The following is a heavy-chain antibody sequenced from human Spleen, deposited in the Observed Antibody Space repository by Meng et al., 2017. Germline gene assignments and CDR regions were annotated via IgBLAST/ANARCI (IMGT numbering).Heavy chain of an antibody. CDR2: INPKSGDT. CDR1: GYNFPDYY. CDR3: ARDEDISAAGKLFGDY. J-gene: IGHJ4*02. V-gene: IGHV1-2*06. Sequence: ASVKVSCKPSGYNFPDYYMHWVRRAPGQGLERMGRINPKSGDTHYAQKFQARVTMTGDTSISTAYMELSGPRSDDTAMYYCARDEDISAAGKLFGDYWGQGTLVTVSS. D-gene: IGHD6-25*01.